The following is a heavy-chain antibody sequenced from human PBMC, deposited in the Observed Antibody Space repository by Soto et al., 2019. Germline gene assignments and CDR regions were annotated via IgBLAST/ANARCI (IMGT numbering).Heavy chain of an antibody. CDR1: GGTFSSYA. V-gene: IGHV1-69*13. D-gene: IGHD3-22*01. CDR2: IIPIFGTA. J-gene: IGHJ3*02. Sequence: GASVKVSCKASGGTFSSYAISWVRQAPGQGLEWMGGIIPIFGTANYAQKFQGRVTITADESTSTAYMELSSLRSEDTAVYYCARVNAMIVGIDAFDIWGQGRMVTVSS. CDR3: ARVNAMIVGIDAFDI.